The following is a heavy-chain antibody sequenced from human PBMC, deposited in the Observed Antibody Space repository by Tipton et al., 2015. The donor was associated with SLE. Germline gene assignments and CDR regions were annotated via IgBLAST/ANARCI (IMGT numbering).Heavy chain of an antibody. V-gene: IGHV4-59*01. CDR3: ARALGPTIFGVGY. Sequence: TLSLTCTASGGSISSYYWSWIRQPPGKGLEWIGYIYYSGSTNYNPSLKSRVTISVDTSKNQFSLKLSSVTAADTAVYYCARALGPTIFGVGYWGQGTLVTVSS. D-gene: IGHD3-3*01. CDR1: GGSISSYY. J-gene: IGHJ4*02. CDR2: IYYSGST.